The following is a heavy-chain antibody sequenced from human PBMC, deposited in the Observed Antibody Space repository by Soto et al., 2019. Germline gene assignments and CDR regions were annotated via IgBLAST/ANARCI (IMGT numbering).Heavy chain of an antibody. Sequence: GGSLRLSCAASGFTFSSYAMSWVRPAPGKGLEWVSAISGSGGSTYYADSVKGRFTISRDNSKNTLYLQMNSLKTEDTAVYYCALAPSSSSWEIDFWGQGTLVTVSS. D-gene: IGHD6-13*01. V-gene: IGHV3-23*01. CDR2: ISGSGGST. CDR1: GFTFSSYA. CDR3: ALAPSSSSWEIDF. J-gene: IGHJ4*02.